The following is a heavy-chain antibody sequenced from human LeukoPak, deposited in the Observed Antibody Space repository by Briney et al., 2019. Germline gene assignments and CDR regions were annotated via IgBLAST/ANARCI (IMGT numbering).Heavy chain of an antibody. J-gene: IGHJ4*02. Sequence: SETLSLTCTVSGGSISSYYWSWIRQPPGKGLEWIGYIYYSGSTNYNPSLKSRVTITVDTSKNQFSRKLTSVTAADTAVYYCARMSYFDSSLDYWGQGTLVTVSS. CDR1: GGSISSYY. V-gene: IGHV4-59*08. CDR2: IYYSGST. D-gene: IGHD3-22*01. CDR3: ARMSYFDSSLDY.